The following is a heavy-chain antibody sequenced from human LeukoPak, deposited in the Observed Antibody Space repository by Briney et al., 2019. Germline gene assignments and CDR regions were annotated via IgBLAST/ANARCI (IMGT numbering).Heavy chain of an antibody. D-gene: IGHD4/OR15-4a*01. CDR2: TSDRGDYT. J-gene: IGHJ4*02. Sequence: GGSLRLSCAASGFTFSSYSMSWVRQAPGKGLEWVSGTSDRGDYTYYADSVKGRFTISRDTSKNTLYLQMNSPRAEDTALYFCAKKAQYDGHYPLDYWGQGTLVTVSA. CDR3: AKKAQYDGHYPLDY. V-gene: IGHV3-23*01. CDR1: GFTFSSYS.